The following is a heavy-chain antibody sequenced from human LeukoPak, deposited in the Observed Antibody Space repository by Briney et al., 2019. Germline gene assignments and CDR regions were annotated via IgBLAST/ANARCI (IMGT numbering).Heavy chain of an antibody. J-gene: IGHJ3*02. D-gene: IGHD2-8*01. CDR2: ILISGST. Sequence: KASETLSLTCTVSGDSIGSYYWTWIRQPPGKGLEWIGNILISGSTNYTPSLKSRITISVDPSKNQFSLKLNSVTAADTAVYYCARRERLRGYRSNGECYRYALDIWGQGTMVTVSS. V-gene: IGHV4-4*09. CDR3: ARRERLRGYRSNGECYRYALDI. CDR1: GDSIGSYY.